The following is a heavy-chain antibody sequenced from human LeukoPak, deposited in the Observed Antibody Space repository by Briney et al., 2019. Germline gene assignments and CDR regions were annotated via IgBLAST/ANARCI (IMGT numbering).Heavy chain of an antibody. J-gene: IGHJ4*02. Sequence: KPSEPLSLTCTVSGGSISSYYWSWIRQPAGKGLEWIGRIYTSGTTNYNPSLKSRVTMSVDTSKNQFSLKMRSVTAADTAVYYCARANYDGSDYWGQGTLVTVSS. V-gene: IGHV4-4*07. CDR3: ARANYDGSDY. CDR2: IYTSGTT. D-gene: IGHD3-22*01. CDR1: GGSISSYY.